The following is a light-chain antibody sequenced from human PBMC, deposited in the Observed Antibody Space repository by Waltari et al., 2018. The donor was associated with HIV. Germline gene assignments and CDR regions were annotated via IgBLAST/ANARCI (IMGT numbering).Light chain of an antibody. V-gene: IGLV3-21*02. CDR3: HVWDRSSDHHV. J-gene: IGLJ1*01. CDR2: NGS. CDR1: KIGSKS. Sequence: SYVLTQPPSVSVAPGQTARITCGGNKIGSKSVHWYQQKAGQAPVLVVYNGSDRPSGIPGRFSGSRSGNTATLTISRVEAGDEGDYYGHVWDRSSDHHVFGTGTKVTVL.